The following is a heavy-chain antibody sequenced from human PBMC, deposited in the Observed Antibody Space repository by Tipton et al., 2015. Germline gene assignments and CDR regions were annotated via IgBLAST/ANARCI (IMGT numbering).Heavy chain of an antibody. D-gene: IGHD3-16*01. Sequence: TLSLTCTVSGGSISSYYWSWIRQSPGKGLEWIGYISHSGTTNYNPSLKSRAAISVDTSKNQFFLNLSSVTAADTAVYYCARIRGRYVMDSWGQGTLVTVSS. CDR2: ISHSGTT. J-gene: IGHJ4*02. V-gene: IGHV4-59*12. CDR1: GGSISSYY. CDR3: ARIRGRYVMDS.